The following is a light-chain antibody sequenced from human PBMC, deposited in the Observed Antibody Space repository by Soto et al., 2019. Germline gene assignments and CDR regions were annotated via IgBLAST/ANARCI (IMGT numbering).Light chain of an antibody. J-gene: IGKJ1*01. Sequence: DIQMTQSPSSLAASVGDRVTITCRASQSISSYLNWYQHKPGKAPKILIYGASSLQSGVPSRFSGSGSGTDFTLTINSLQPEDFATYFCQQKYRVPRTFGQGTKGDIK. CDR1: QSISSY. V-gene: IGKV1-39*01. CDR2: GAS. CDR3: QQKYRVPRT.